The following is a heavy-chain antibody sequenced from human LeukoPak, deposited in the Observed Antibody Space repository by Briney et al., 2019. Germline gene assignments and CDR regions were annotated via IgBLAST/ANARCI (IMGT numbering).Heavy chain of an antibody. V-gene: IGHV1-2*02. J-gene: IGHJ6*03. CDR3: ARDNVLRYFDWFPGTYYYYMDV. D-gene: IGHD3-9*01. Sequence: ASVKVSCKVSGYTLTELSMHWVRQAPGQGLEWMGWINPNSGGTNYAQKFQGRVTMTRDTSISTAYMELSRLRSDDTAVYYCARDNVLRYFDWFPGTYYYYMDVWGKGTTVTVSS. CDR1: GYTLTELS. CDR2: INPNSGGT.